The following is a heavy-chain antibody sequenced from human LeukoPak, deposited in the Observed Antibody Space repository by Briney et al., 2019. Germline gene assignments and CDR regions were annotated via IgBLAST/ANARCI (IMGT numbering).Heavy chain of an antibody. CDR2: ISAYNGNT. V-gene: IGHV1-18*01. J-gene: IGHJ4*02. Sequence: ASVKVSCKASGYTFTTYGINWVRQAPGQGLEWMGWISAYNGNTNYALELQGRVTMTTDTSTGTAYMELRSLRSDDTAVYYCARGSYSGPFDYWGQGTLVTVSS. D-gene: IGHD3-10*01. CDR1: GYTFTTYG. CDR3: ARGSYSGPFDY.